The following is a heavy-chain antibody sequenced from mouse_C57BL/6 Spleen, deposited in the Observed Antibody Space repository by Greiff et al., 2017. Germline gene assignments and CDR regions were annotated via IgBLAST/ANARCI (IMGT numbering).Heavy chain of an antibody. CDR2: IYPGDGDT. J-gene: IGHJ2*01. CDR3: ARSGWENYFDY. CDR1: GYAFSSYW. D-gene: IGHD1-1*02. V-gene: IGHV1-80*01. Sequence: VQLQQSGAELVKPGASVKISCKASGYAFSSYWMNWVKQRPGKGLEWIGQIYPGDGDTNYNGKFKGKATLTADKSSSTAYMQRSSLTSEDSAVYFCARSGWENYFDYWGQGTTLTVSS.